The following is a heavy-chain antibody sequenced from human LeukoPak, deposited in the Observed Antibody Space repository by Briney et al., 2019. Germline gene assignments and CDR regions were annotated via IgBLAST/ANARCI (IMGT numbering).Heavy chain of an antibody. J-gene: IGHJ4*02. D-gene: IGHD6-13*01. Sequence: GGSLRLSCAASGFTFSSYGMHWVRQAPGKGLEWVAVISYDGSNKYYADSVKGRFTISRDNSKNTLYLQMNSLRAEDTAVYYCANPYPGSSWCYFDYWGQGTLVAVSS. CDR2: ISYDGSNK. V-gene: IGHV3-30*18. CDR1: GFTFSSYG. CDR3: ANPYPGSSWCYFDY.